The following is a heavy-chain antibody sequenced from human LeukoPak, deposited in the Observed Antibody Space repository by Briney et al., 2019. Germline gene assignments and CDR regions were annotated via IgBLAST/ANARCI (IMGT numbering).Heavy chain of an antibody. J-gene: IGHJ5*02. CDR3: AKEPPGDFEGYWFDP. CDR2: IRYDGSNK. Sequence: PGGSLRLSCVASGFTLSTYAMHWVRQAPGKGLEGVAFIRYDGSNKYYADSVKGRFNISRDNTKNTLSLQMNSLRPEDTAVYYCAKEPPGDFEGYWFDPWGQGTLVTVSS. D-gene: IGHD4-17*01. V-gene: IGHV3-30*02. CDR1: GFTLSTYA.